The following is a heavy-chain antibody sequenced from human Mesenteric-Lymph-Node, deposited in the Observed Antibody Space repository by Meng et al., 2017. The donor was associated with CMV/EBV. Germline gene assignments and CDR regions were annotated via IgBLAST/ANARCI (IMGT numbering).Heavy chain of an antibody. V-gene: IGHV1-18*04. D-gene: IGHD2-15*01. CDR1: GYTFTDYY. CDR3: ARDFSWGVVAAAGY. CDR2: ISAYNGNT. J-gene: IGHJ4*02. Sequence: ASVKVSCKASGYTFTDYYMHLVRQAPGQGLEWMGWISAYNGNTNYAQKLQGRVTMTTDTSTSTAYMELRSLRSDDTAVYYCARDFSWGVVAAAGYWGQGTLVTVSS.